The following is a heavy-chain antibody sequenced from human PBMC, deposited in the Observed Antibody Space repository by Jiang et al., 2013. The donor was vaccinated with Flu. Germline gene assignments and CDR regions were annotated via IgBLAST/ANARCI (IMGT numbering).Heavy chain of an antibody. J-gene: IGHJ4*02. Sequence: GSGLVKPSETLSLTCTVSGGSINNYYWSWIRQPPGKGLEWIGYIYYSGSTNYNPSPKSRVTISVDTSKNQFSLKLSSVTAADTAVYYCARQNGSYQQYYFDYWGQGTLVTVSS. CDR1: GGSINNYY. D-gene: IGHD1-26*01. CDR2: IYYSGST. V-gene: IGHV4-59*08. CDR3: ARQNGSYQQYYFDY.